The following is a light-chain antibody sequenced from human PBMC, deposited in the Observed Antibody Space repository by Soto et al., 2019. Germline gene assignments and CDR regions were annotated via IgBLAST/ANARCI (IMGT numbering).Light chain of an antibody. Sequence: EIVLTQSTGTLSLSPGERATLSCRASQRVSSSYLAWYQQKPGQAPRILIYGASSRATGIPDRFSGSVYGTDFTHSISRLDPDESEDYYCQAYVSSPHTFGQGTKL. CDR2: GAS. J-gene: IGKJ2*01. CDR1: QRVSSSY. V-gene: IGKV3-20*01. CDR3: QAYVSSPHT.